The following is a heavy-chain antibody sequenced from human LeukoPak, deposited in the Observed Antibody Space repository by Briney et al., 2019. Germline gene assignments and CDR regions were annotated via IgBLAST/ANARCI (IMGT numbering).Heavy chain of an antibody. CDR1: GGSFSGYY. J-gene: IGHJ6*03. Sequence: SSETLSLTCAVYGGSFSGYYWSWIRQPPGKGLEWIGEINHSGSTNYNPSPKSRVTISVDTSKNQFSLKLSSVTAADTAVYYCARGEPEYSSSWYPNYYYYYYMDVWGKGTTVTVSS. CDR3: ARGEPEYSSSWYPNYYYYYYMDV. D-gene: IGHD6-13*01. V-gene: IGHV4-34*01. CDR2: INHSGST.